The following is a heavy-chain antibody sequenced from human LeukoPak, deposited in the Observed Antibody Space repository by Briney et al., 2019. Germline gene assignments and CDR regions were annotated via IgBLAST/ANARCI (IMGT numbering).Heavy chain of an antibody. Sequence: GGSLRLSCAPSGFSFSSYGMYWVRRAPGKGLEWVAVIWYDGSDKYYADSVKGRSTISRDNSKNTLYLQMNSLRAEDTAVYYCARGMADTIVAIWDAFDIWGQGTTVTVSS. D-gene: IGHD6-19*01. CDR3: ARGMADTIVAIWDAFDI. J-gene: IGHJ3*02. CDR2: IWYDGSDK. CDR1: GFSFSSYG. V-gene: IGHV3-33*01.